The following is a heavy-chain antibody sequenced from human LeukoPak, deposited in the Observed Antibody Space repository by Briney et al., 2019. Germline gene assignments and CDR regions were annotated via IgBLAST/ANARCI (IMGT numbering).Heavy chain of an antibody. CDR1: GFTFSRYA. V-gene: IGHV3-23*01. Sequence: GGSLRLSCAASGFTFSRYAMSWVRQAPGKGLEWVSSISGSGVDTYYADSVKGRFTISRDNFKNTVYLQMNGLRAEDTAVYYCAKNSGWGSGTYCVYWGQGTLVTASS. CDR2: ISGSGVDT. J-gene: IGHJ4*02. CDR3: AKNSGWGSGTYCVY. D-gene: IGHD3-10*01.